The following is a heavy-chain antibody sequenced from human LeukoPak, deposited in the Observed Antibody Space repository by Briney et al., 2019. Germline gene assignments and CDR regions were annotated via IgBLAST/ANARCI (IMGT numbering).Heavy chain of an antibody. V-gene: IGHV3-53*04. Sequence: GGALRLSCAACGVTVSSKYRRWVRQAPGKGLEGVSAIYSGGSTSYADSVKGRFTISRHNSKNTLYLQMNSLRAEDTAVYYCARESSFTHFDYWGQGTLVTVSS. CDR1: GVTVSSKY. J-gene: IGHJ4*02. CDR3: ARESSFTHFDY. D-gene: IGHD3-16*01. CDR2: IYSGGST.